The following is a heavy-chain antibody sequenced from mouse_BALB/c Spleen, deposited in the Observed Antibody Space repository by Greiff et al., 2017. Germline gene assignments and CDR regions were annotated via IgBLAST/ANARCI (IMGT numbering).Heavy chain of an antibody. D-gene: IGHD4-1*01. CDR2: IWAGGST. J-gene: IGHJ1*01. V-gene: IGHV2-9*02. CDR1: GFSLTSYG. Sequence: QVQLKESGPGLVAPSQSLSITCTVSGFSLTSYGVHWVRQPPGKGLEWLGVIWAGGSTNYNSALMSRLSISKDNSKSQVFLKMNSLQTDDTAMYYCARVGPSYWYFDVWGAGTTVTVSS. CDR3: ARVGPSYWYFDV.